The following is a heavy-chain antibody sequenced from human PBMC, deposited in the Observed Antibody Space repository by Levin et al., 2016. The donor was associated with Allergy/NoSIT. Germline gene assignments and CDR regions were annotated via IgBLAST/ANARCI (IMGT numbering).Heavy chain of an antibody. CDR3: ARVELGVPGTYVDV. CDR2: INAGNGNT. Sequence: WVRQAPGQRLEWMGWINAGNGNTEYSQKFQGRVTITRDTSASTAYMELGSLRSEDTAVYYCARVELGVPGTYVDVWGKGTTVTVSS. D-gene: IGHD6-19*01. J-gene: IGHJ6*03. V-gene: IGHV1-3*01.